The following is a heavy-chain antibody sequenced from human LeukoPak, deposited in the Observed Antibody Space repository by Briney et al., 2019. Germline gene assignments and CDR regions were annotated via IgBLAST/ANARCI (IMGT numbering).Heavy chain of an antibody. J-gene: IGHJ3*01. V-gene: IGHV3-64*01. CDR3: ATVVGGYYPPVEAFDV. Sequence: GGSLRLSCAASGFTFSTYAMHWVRQAPGKGLEYVSAISSDGDSTYYANSVKGRFTISRDNSKNTLYLQMGSLRAEDTAVYYCATVVGGYYPPVEAFDVWGQGTMVTISS. CDR1: GFTFSTYA. CDR2: ISSDGDST. D-gene: IGHD3-3*01.